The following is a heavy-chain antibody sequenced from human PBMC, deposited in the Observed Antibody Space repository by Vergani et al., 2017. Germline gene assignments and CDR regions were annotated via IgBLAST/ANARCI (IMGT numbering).Heavy chain of an antibody. J-gene: IGHJ3*02. CDR2: ISYDGSNK. D-gene: IGHD2-21*02. V-gene: IGHV3-30*03. CDR3: ARITYCGGDCSSIGANDAFDI. CDR1: GFTFSSYG. Sequence: QVQLVESGGGVVQPGRSLRLSCAASGFTFSSYGMHWVRQAPGKGLEWVAVISYDGSNKYYADSVKGRFTISRDNSKNTLYLQMNSLRAEDTAVYYCARITYCGGDCSSIGANDAFDIWGQGTMVTVSS.